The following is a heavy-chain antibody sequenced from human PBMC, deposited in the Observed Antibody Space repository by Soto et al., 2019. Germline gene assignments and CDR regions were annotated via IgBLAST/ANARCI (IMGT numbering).Heavy chain of an antibody. V-gene: IGHV3-49*03. CDR3: TRGPPNNYGSGTYPFDY. D-gene: IGHD3-10*01. J-gene: IGHJ4*02. CDR2: ITSKRYGGTT. Sequence: EVQLVESGGGLAQPGRSLRLSCTSSGFTFDHSAMTWFRQAPGKGLEWVGFITSKRYGGTTEYAASVKGRFTITRDDSKSIDYLQMDSLKTEAAAVYYCTRGPPNNYGSGTYPFDYWGQGALVTVSS. CDR1: GFTFDHSA.